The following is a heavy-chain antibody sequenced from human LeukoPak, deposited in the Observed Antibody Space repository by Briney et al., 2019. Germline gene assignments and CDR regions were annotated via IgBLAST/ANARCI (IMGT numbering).Heavy chain of an antibody. V-gene: IGHV3-21*01. Sequence: GGSLRLSCAGSGLSFSASGMNWVRQAPGKGLEWVSSISSSSSYIYYADSVKGRFTISRDNAKNSLYLQMNSLRAEDTAVYYCARDMEDLYYGDIWGQGTLVTVSS. J-gene: IGHJ4*02. CDR1: GLSFSASG. CDR3: ARDMEDLYYGDI. CDR2: ISSSSSYI. D-gene: IGHD1-1*01.